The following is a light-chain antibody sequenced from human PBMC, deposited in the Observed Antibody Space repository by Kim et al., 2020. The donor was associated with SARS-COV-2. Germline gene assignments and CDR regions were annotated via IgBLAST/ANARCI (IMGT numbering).Light chain of an antibody. V-gene: IGLV10-54*01. CDR3: SAWDSSLSAWV. J-gene: IGLJ3*02. Sequence: QTGTRTCTVNSNEVGNEGATGLKQHQGHPPKLLSSRSNNRPSGISERFSASRSGDTASLTNTGLQPEDGADYYCSAWDSSLSAWVFGGGTQLTVL. CDR1: SNEVGNEG. CDR2: RSN.